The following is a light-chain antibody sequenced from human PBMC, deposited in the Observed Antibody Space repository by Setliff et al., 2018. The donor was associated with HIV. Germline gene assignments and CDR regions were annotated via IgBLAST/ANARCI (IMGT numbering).Light chain of an antibody. CDR2: DAS. Sequence: EVVLTQSPGTLSLSPGERATLSCRASQSVRSNYLAWYQQKLGQAPRLLIYDASNRATGTPDRFSGSGSGTDFTLTINRLEPEDFAVYYCQQYDYSSFTFGPGTKVDIK. CDR1: QSVRSNY. CDR3: QQYDYSSFT. J-gene: IGKJ3*01. V-gene: IGKV3-20*01.